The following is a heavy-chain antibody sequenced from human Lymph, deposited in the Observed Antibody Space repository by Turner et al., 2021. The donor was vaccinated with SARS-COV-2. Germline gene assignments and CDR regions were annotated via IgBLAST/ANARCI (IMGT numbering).Heavy chain of an antibody. CDR3: ARMGASRQQQVHGYFDY. V-gene: IGHV3-66*01. J-gene: IGHJ4*02. Sequence: VQLVESGGVLVQSGGSLRLSCAASVFTVSSNYMSGVRQAPGKGLEWVSVIYSGGSTYYAASVKGRFTISRVNSKTTLYLQMNRLRAEDTAVYFCARMGASRQQQVHGYFDYWGQGTLVTVSS. D-gene: IGHD6-13*01. CDR1: VFTVSSNY. CDR2: IYSGGST.